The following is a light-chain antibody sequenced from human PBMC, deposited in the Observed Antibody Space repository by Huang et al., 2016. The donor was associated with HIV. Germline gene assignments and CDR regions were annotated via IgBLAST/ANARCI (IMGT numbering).Light chain of an antibody. Sequence: DIQMTQSPSTLSASVGDRVTITCRASQSISSWLAWYQQKPGKAPKLLIYKASNLESGVPSRLSGSGSWTEFTRTISSLQPDDFATYYCQQYNSYPLTFGGGTKVQIK. J-gene: IGKJ4*01. CDR2: KAS. V-gene: IGKV1-5*03. CDR3: QQYNSYPLT. CDR1: QSISSW.